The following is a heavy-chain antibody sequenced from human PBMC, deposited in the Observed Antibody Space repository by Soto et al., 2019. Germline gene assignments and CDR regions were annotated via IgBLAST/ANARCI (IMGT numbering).Heavy chain of an antibody. D-gene: IGHD1-1*01. CDR3: VNPLPNTGTTFWF. J-gene: IGHJ4*02. CDR2: ISGSGDDT. V-gene: IGHV3-23*01. Sequence: QLLESGGGFVQPGGSLRLSCVASGFTFSNFAMAWVRQAPGEGLEWVSDISGSGDDTFYADSMKGRFTISRDNSKDTLDLQINSLRAEDTAVYYFVNPLPNTGTTFWFWVQGTLVTVSS. CDR1: GFTFSNFA.